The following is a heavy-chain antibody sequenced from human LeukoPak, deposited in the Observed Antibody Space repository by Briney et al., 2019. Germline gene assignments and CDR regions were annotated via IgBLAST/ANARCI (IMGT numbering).Heavy chain of an antibody. D-gene: IGHD6-6*01. V-gene: IGHV4-59*01. CDR1: GGSISSYY. Sequence: SETLSLTCTVSGGSISSYYWSWIRQPPGKGLEWIGYIYYSGSTNYNPSLKSRVTISVDTSKNQFSLKLSSVTAADTAVYYCARVEYSSSSLYHYYYYMDVWGKGTTVTVSS. CDR2: IYYSGST. J-gene: IGHJ6*03. CDR3: ARVEYSSSSLYHYYYYMDV.